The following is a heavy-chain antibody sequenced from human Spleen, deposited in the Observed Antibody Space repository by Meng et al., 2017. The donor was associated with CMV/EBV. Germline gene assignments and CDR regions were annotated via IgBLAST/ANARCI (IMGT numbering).Heavy chain of an antibody. CDR3: ARYCGGTSCSVDYYYYYLDV. CDR2: INPSGGST. Sequence: ASVKVSCKASGYTFTSYYMHWVRQAPGQGLEWMGIINPSGGSTSYAQKSQGRVTITADKSTSTVYMEVSSLRFEDTAVYYCARYCGGTSCSVDYYYYYLDVWGQGTTVTVSS. J-gene: IGHJ6*02. CDR1: GYTFTSYY. D-gene: IGHD2-2*01. V-gene: IGHV1-46*01.